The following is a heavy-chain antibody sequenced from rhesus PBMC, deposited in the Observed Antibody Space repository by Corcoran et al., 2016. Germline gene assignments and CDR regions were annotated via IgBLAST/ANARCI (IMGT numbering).Heavy chain of an antibody. CDR1: GGTISSGYYY. CDR3: ARDYYSGSYPYYFDY. V-gene: IGHV4S12*01. D-gene: IGHD3-16*01. J-gene: IGHJ4*01. CDR2: IYNNRKST. Sequence: QVQLQESGPGVVKPSETLSLTCAVSGGTISSGYYYWSWIRQPPGKGLEWIGGIYNNRKSTNNNPSIKTRVTISKDTSKNQFSLKRSSVTATDTAVYYCARDYYSGSYPYYFDYWGQGVLVTVPS.